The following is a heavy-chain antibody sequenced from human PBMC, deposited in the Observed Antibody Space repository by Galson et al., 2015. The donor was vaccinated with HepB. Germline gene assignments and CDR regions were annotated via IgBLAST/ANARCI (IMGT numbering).Heavy chain of an antibody. CDR1: GFSLRTSGVG. Sequence: VKPTQTLTLTCTFSGFSLRTSGVGVGWVRRSPGKALEWLALIDWSDDKRYSPSLGSRLTITKGTSKKQVVLTMTNLDPMDTATYYCARSLGLVGPYFDNWGQGTLVTVSS. CDR3: ARSLGLVGPYFDN. V-gene: IGHV2-5*01. D-gene: IGHD2-8*02. CDR2: IDWSDDK. J-gene: IGHJ4*02.